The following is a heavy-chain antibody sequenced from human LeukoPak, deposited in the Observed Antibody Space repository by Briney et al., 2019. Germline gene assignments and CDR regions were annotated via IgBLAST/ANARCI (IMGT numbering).Heavy chain of an antibody. CDR1: GFTFSSYG. D-gene: IGHD7-27*01. Sequence: TGGSLRLSCAAPGFTFSSYGMHWVRQAPGKGLEWVAFIRYDGSNKYYADSVKGRFTISRDNSKNTLYLQMNSLRAEDTAVYYCAKAPLGIFDYWGPGTLGTVSS. CDR2: IRYDGSNK. V-gene: IGHV3-30*02. CDR3: AKAPLGIFDY. J-gene: IGHJ4*02.